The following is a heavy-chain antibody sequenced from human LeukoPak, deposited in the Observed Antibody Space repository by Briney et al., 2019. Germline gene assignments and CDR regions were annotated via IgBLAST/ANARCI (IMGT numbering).Heavy chain of an antibody. CDR1: GGSISSGDYY. V-gene: IGHV4-30-4*08. Sequence: SQTLSLTCTLSGGSISSGDYYWSWTRHPPGKGLERMGYIYYSGRTYYNPSLKSRLTISIDTSKNQFSQNLSSVTATHTGVYYWGRGYSRSWCGRWFDPWGQETLVSVPS. CDR2: IYYSGRT. CDR3: GRGYSRSWCGRWFDP. J-gene: IGHJ5*02. D-gene: IGHD6-13*01.